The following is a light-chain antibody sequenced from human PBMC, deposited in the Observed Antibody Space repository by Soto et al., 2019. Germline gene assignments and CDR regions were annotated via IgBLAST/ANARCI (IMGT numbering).Light chain of an antibody. CDR2: DAS. V-gene: IGKV1-5*01. J-gene: IGKJ1*01. Sequence: IQVPQSTSTLSASVGDRVTITCRASRSIMSWLAWYQQIPGKAPYLLISDASSLERGVPSRFSGSGSGTEFTLTITSMQPDDFATYYCQQYNGYSRTFGQGTKVDI. CDR1: RSIMSW. CDR3: QQYNGYSRT.